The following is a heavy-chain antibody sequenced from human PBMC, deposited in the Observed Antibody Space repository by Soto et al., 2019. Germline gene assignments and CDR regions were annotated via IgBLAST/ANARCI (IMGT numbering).Heavy chain of an antibody. CDR1: GGSISNVHYC. CDR3: TKGPSGDKVDS. D-gene: IGHD7-27*01. V-gene: IGHV4-30-4*01. Sequence: QVQLQESGPGLVKPSQTLSLTYTVSGGSISNVHYCWSWIRQPPDQGPEWIGHIYNGGSTYSNPSLQSRVTISADTSKNQFSLNLSSVSAADSAVYYCTKGPSGDKVDSWGQGILVTVSS. CDR2: IYNGGST. J-gene: IGHJ4*02.